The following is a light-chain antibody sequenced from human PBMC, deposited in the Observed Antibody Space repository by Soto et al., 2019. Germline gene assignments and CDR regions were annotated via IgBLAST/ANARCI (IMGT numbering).Light chain of an antibody. CDR1: NIGSKS. Sequence: SYELTQPPSVSVAPGQTATITCGGHNIGSKSVHWYQQKPVHAPVLVVHDDNDRPSGIPERFSGSDSENTATLTISRVEAGDEADYFCQVWDPWVFGPGTKLTVL. J-gene: IGLJ3*02. V-gene: IGLV3-21*02. CDR2: DDN. CDR3: QVWDPWV.